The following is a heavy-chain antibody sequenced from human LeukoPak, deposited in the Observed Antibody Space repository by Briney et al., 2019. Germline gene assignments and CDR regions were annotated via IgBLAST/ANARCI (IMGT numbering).Heavy chain of an antibody. CDR3: AKGSRRKPLRFLEWSTYYFDY. J-gene: IGHJ4*02. V-gene: IGHV3-23*01. Sequence: GGSLRLSCAASGFTFSSYAMSWFRQAPGKGLEWVSAISGSGGSTYYADSVKGRFTISRDNSKNTLYLQMNSLRAEDTAVYYCAKGSRRKPLRFLEWSTYYFDYWGQGTLVTVSS. CDR2: ISGSGGST. D-gene: IGHD3-3*01. CDR1: GFTFSSYA.